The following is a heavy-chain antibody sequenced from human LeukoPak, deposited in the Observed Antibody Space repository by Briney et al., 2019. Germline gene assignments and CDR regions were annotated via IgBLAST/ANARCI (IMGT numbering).Heavy chain of an antibody. CDR1: GYTFTSYW. CDR3: ARLRGRQTTDAFDM. Sequence: GESLKISCKGSGYTFTSYWIGWVRQMPGKGLEWMGIIYPGDSDTTYSPSFQGQVTISADRSISTAYLQWSSLKASDTAMYYCARLRGRQTTDAFDMWGQGTMVTVSS. V-gene: IGHV5-51*01. D-gene: IGHD1/OR15-1a*01. J-gene: IGHJ3*02. CDR2: IYPGDSDT.